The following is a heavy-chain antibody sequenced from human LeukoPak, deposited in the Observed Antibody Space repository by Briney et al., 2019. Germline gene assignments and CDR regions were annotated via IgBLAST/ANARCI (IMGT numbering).Heavy chain of an antibody. CDR2: INPSGGST. CDR1: GYTFTSYY. CDR3: ARDRVAAGRIGDY. J-gene: IGHJ4*02. Sequence: ASVKVSCKASGYTFTSYYMHWVRQAPGQGLEWMGIINPSGGSTSYAQKFQGRVTMTRDMSTSTVYMELSSLRSGDTAVYYCARDRVAAGRIGDYWGQGTLVTVSS. V-gene: IGHV1-46*01. D-gene: IGHD6-13*01.